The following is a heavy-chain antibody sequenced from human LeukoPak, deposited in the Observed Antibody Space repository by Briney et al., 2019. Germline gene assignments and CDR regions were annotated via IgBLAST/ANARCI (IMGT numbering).Heavy chain of an antibody. Sequence: ASVTVSCKASGYTFTSYDVNWVRQAPGQGLEWMGWISAYNGNTNFAQKVQARVTMTTDTSTSTAYMELRSLRSDDTAVYYCARDSTLTDWGQGTLVTVSS. J-gene: IGHJ4*02. CDR3: ARDSTLTD. V-gene: IGHV1-18*01. D-gene: IGHD3-16*01. CDR2: ISAYNGNT. CDR1: GYTFTSYD.